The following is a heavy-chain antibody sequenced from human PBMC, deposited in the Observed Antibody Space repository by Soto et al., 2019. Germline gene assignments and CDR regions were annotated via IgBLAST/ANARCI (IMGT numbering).Heavy chain of an antibody. CDR3: ARTTYDYVWGSYRYALDY. D-gene: IGHD3-16*02. Sequence: ASVKVSCKASGYTFTSYGISWVRQAPGQGLEWMGWISAYNGNTNYAQKLQGRVTMTTDTSTSTAYMELRSLRSDDTAVYYCARTTYDYVWGSYRYALDYWGQGTLVTRSS. V-gene: IGHV1-18*04. J-gene: IGHJ4*02. CDR1: GYTFTSYG. CDR2: ISAYNGNT.